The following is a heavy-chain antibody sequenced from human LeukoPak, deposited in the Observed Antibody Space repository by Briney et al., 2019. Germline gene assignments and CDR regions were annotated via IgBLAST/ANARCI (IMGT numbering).Heavy chain of an antibody. CDR2: ISGSGGST. CDR1: GFTFSSYA. D-gene: IGHD5-24*01. Sequence: QSGGSLRLSCAASGFTFSSYAMSWVRQAPGKGLEWVSAISGSGGSTYYADSVKGRFTISRDNSKNTLYLQMNSLRAEDTAVYYCAKSGRWLQLDFFSSAYYFDYWGQGTLVTVSS. V-gene: IGHV3-23*01. J-gene: IGHJ4*02. CDR3: AKSGRWLQLDFFSSAYYFDY.